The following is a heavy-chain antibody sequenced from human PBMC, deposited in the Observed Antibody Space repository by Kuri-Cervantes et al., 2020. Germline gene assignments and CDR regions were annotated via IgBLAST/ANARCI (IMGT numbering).Heavy chain of an antibody. CDR3: AKEGVWFGEFFGFDY. CDR1: GFTFSSYA. J-gene: IGHJ4*02. CDR2: ISGSGGST. V-gene: IGHV3-23*01. Sequence: GESLKISCAASGFTFSSYAMSWVRQAPGKGLEWVSAISGSGGSTYYADPVKGRFTISRDNSKNTLYLQMNSLRAEDTAVYYCAKEGVWFGEFFGFDYWGQGTLVTVSS. D-gene: IGHD3-10*01.